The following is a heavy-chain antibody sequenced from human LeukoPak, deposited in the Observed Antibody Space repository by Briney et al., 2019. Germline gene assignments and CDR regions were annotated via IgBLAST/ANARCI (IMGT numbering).Heavy chain of an antibody. D-gene: IGHD1-26*01. J-gene: IGHJ4*02. CDR2: INYSGGT. V-gene: IGHV4-59*01. CDR3: AVGVGATDY. CDR1: GGSIRNDY. Sequence: SETLSLTCAVSGGSIRNDYWSWIRQPPGKGLEWIAYINYSGGTNYNPSLKSRVTISIDTSKNQFSLKLSSVTAADTAVYYCAVGVGATDYWGQGTLVTVSS.